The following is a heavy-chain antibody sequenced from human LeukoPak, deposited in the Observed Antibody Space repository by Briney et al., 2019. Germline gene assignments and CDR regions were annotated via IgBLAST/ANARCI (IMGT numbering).Heavy chain of an antibody. J-gene: IGHJ4*02. Sequence: PGGSLRLSCAASGFTFSSSAMSWVRQAPGKGLEWVSAISSSGGHTYYADSVKGRLTISRDNSKNTLYLQMSSLRVEDTAVYYCVKEASRAYFDYWGRGTLVTVSS. D-gene: IGHD2-2*01. CDR1: GFTFSSSA. V-gene: IGHV3-23*01. CDR3: VKEASRAYFDY. CDR2: ISSSGGHT.